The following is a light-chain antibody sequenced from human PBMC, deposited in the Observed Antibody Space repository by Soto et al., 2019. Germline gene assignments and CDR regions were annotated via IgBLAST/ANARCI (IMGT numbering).Light chain of an antibody. V-gene: IGLV2-8*01. J-gene: IGLJ2*01. CDR3: NSYAGSNNLV. CDR1: SSDVGGYNY. CDR2: EVT. Sequence: QSALTQPPSASGSPGQSVTISCTGTSSDVGGYNYGSWYQQHPGKAPKLMIYEVTKRPSGVPDRFSGSKSGNTASLTVSALQAEDEADYYCNSYAGSNNLVFGGGTKLTVL.